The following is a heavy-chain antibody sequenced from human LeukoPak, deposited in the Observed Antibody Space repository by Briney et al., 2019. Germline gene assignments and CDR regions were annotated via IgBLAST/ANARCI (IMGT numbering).Heavy chain of an antibody. CDR1: GFTFSSYV. CDR3: AKEIRWQNWSDP. D-gene: IGHD4-23*01. Sequence: GGSLRLSCAASGFTFSSYVMSWVRQAPGKGLEWVSAISGSGGSTYYADSVKGRFIISRDNSKNTLYLQMNSLRAEDTAVYYCAKEIRWQNWSDPWGQGTLVTVSS. J-gene: IGHJ5*02. CDR2: ISGSGGST. V-gene: IGHV3-23*01.